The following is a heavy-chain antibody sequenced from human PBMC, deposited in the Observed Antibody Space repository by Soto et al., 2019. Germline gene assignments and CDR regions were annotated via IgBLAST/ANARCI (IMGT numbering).Heavy chain of an antibody. Sequence: EVQLVESGGDLVQPGGSLRLSCAASGFTFSNYNMHWVRQAPGQGLEYVSGITNNGGSTNYASSVKGRFTVSRDNSKNTLYLRMGSLRTEDMAVYYCARIRQAYGDFDYWGQGTLVTVSS. CDR3: ARIRQAYGDFDY. V-gene: IGHV3-64*01. CDR1: GFTFSNYN. J-gene: IGHJ4*02. CDR2: ITNNGGST. D-gene: IGHD4-17*01.